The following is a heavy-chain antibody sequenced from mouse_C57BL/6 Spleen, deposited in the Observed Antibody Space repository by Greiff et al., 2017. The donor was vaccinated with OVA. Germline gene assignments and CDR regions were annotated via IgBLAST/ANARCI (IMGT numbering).Heavy chain of an antibody. D-gene: IGHD1-1*01. V-gene: IGHV5-17*01. J-gene: IGHJ2*01. CDR1: GFTFSDYG. CDR2: ISSGSSTI. CDR3: ARTDYYYGSSRY. Sequence: EVKVVESGGGLVKPGGSLKLSCAASGFTFSDYGMHWVRQAPEKGLEWVAYISSGSSTIYYADTVKGRFTISRDNAKNTLFLQMTSLRSEDTAMYYCARTDYYYGSSRYWGQGTTLTVSS.